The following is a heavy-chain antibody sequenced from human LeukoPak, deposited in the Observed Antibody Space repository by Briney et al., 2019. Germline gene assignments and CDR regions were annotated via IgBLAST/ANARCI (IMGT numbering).Heavy chain of an antibody. CDR2: ISAYNGNT. V-gene: IGHV1-18*01. CDR3: ARVCSGGSCYSSADY. J-gene: IGHJ4*02. D-gene: IGHD2-15*01. Sequence: ASVKVSCKASGYIFTSYGINRVRQAPGQGLEWMGWISAYNGNTNYAQKLQGRVTMTTDTSTSTAYMELRSLKSDDTAVYYCARVCSGGSCYSSADYWGQGTLVTVSS. CDR1: GYIFTSYG.